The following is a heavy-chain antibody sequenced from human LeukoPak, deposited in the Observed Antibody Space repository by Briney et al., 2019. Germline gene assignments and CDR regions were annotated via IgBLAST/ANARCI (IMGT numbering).Heavy chain of an antibody. J-gene: IGHJ4*02. V-gene: IGHV3-11*01. CDR3: ARDRTTVTTKY. D-gene: IGHD4-17*01. CDR1: GFTFSDYY. Sequence: GGFLRLSCAASGFTFSDYYMSWIRQAPGKGLEWVSYIGSSGSTIYYADSVKGRFTISRDNAKNSLYLQMNSLRAEDTAVYYCARDRTTVTTKYWGQGTLVTVSS. CDR2: IGSSGSTI.